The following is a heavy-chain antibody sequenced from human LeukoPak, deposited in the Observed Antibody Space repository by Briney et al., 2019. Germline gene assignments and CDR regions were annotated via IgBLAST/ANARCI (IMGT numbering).Heavy chain of an antibody. D-gene: IGHD2-2*01. J-gene: IGHJ6*02. CDR2: ISAYNGNT. Sequence: ASVKVSCKASGYTFTSYGISWVRQAPGQGLEWMGWISAYNGNTNYAQKLQGRVTMTTDTSTSTAYMELRSLRSDDTAVYYCARDPAYFSSTSCYFFLAPYYYYGMDVWGQGTTVTVSS. V-gene: IGHV1-18*01. CDR3: ARDPAYFSSTSCYFFLAPYYYYGMDV. CDR1: GYTFTSYG.